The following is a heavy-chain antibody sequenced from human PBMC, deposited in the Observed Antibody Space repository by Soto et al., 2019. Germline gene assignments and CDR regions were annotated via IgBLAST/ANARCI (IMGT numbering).Heavy chain of an antibody. Sequence: GSLILSCAASGFTFSSYAMSWVRQAPGKGLEWVSAISGSGGSTYYADSVKGRFTISRDNSKNTLYLQMNSLRAEDTAVYYCAKFDGWRQSGFDYFDDWGQGTLVTVAS. CDR2: ISGSGGST. D-gene: IGHD3-9*01. CDR1: GFTFSSYA. CDR3: AKFDGWRQSGFDYFDD. V-gene: IGHV3-23*01. J-gene: IGHJ4*02.